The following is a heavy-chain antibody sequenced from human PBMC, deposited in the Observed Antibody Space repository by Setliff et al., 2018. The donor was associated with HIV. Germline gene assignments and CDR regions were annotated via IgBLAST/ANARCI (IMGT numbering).Heavy chain of an antibody. V-gene: IGHV4-59*02. J-gene: IGHJ5*02. CDR1: GASVNSHY. CDR3: AGVLSSGYYDGP. CDR2: LYYSGNT. Sequence: SLTCTVSGASVNSHYWAWIRQPPGKGLEWIGSLYYSGNTNYNPSLKSRVTISADTSKNQFSLKLRSVTAADTAVYYCAGVLSSGYYDGPWGQGTLVTVS. D-gene: IGHD3-22*01.